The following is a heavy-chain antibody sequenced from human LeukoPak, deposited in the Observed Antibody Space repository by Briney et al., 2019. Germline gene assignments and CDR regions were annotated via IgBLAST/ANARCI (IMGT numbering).Heavy chain of an antibody. CDR1: GGSISSGDYY. CDR2: IYYSGSI. V-gene: IGHV4-30-4*01. CDR3: ARGLGSDAFDI. Sequence: SETLSLTCTVSGGSISSGDYYWSWIRQPPGKGLEWIGYIYYSGSIYYNPSLKSRVTISVDTSKNQFSLKLSSVTAADTAVYYCARGLGSDAFDIWGQGTMVTVSS. J-gene: IGHJ3*02.